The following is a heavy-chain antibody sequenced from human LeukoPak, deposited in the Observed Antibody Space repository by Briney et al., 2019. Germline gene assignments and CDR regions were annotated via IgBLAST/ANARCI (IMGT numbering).Heavy chain of an antibody. Sequence: GGSLRLSCAASGFTFSRPWMSWVRQAPGKGLEWVANIKKDGSENYYVDSAKGRFTISRDNAKKSLYLQMNSLRAEDTAVYYCAELGITMIGGVWGKGTTVTISS. CDR2: IKKDGSEN. CDR3: AELGITMIGGV. V-gene: IGHV3-7*01. J-gene: IGHJ6*04. D-gene: IGHD3-10*02. CDR1: GFTFSRPW.